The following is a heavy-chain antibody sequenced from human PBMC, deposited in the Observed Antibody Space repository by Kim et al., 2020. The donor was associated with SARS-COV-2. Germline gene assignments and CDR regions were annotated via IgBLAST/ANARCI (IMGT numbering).Heavy chain of an antibody. Sequence: GGSLRLSCAASGFTFSSYSMNWVRQAPGKGLEWVSYISSSSSTIYYADSVKGRFTISRDNAKNSLYLQMNSLRDEDTAVYYCARDFVVAVAGYLLPTYYYYMDVWGKGTTVTVSS. CDR3: ARDFVVAVAGYLLPTYYYYMDV. CDR2: ISSSSSTI. D-gene: IGHD6-19*01. CDR1: GFTFSSYS. J-gene: IGHJ6*03. V-gene: IGHV3-48*02.